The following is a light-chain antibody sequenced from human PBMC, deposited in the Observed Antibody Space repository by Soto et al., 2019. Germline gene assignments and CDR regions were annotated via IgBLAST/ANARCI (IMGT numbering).Light chain of an antibody. V-gene: IGKV1-27*01. CDR1: QGINNY. J-gene: IGKJ5*01. CDR3: QKYNSAPSIT. Sequence: DIQMTQSPSSLSASVGDRVIITCRASQGINNYLAWYQHKPGKGPKLLIYTASTLQSGVPSRFSGSGSGTYFTLTISSLQPEDVATYYCQKYNSAPSITFGQGTRLEIK. CDR2: TAS.